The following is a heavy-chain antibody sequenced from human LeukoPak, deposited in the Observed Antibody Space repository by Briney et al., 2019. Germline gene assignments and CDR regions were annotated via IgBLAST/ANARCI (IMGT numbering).Heavy chain of an antibody. J-gene: IGHJ4*02. CDR3: ARGIAAREPFDY. V-gene: IGHV3-48*01. Sequence: GGSLRLSCAASGFTFSSYAMNWVRQAPGKGLEWVSYNSSTSGTIYYADSLKGRFTISRDNAKNSLYLQMDSLRAEDTAVYYCARGIAAREPFDYWGQGTLVTVSS. D-gene: IGHD6-6*01. CDR2: NSSTSGTI. CDR1: GFTFSSYA.